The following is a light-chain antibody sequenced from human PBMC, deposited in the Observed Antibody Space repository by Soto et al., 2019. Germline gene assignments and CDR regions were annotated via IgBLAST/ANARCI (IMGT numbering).Light chain of an antibody. J-gene: IGKJ1*01. Sequence: DIVLTQSPCTLSLSPGERATLSCRASQSVYNYLAWYQQKPGQAPRLLIYDASDRATGLPARVSGSGSGTDFTLTISSLEPEDSAIYYCHHRANWPGTFGQGTKVEIK. CDR2: DAS. V-gene: IGKV3-11*01. CDR1: QSVYNY. CDR3: HHRANWPGT.